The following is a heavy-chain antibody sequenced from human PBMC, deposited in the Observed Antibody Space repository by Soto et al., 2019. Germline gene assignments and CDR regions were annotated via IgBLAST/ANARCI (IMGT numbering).Heavy chain of an antibody. CDR1: GFTFSSYS. D-gene: IGHD6-6*01. V-gene: IGHV3-21*01. J-gene: IGHJ6*02. Sequence: GGSLRLSGAAPGFTFSSYSINWVRQAPWKGLEWVSSISSSSIYIYYADSVKGRFTISRDNAKNSLYLQMNSLRAEDTAVYYCAIARRRDSTQRGGYYYYYGMDVFGQGTTVTFSS. CDR2: ISSSSIYI. CDR3: AIARRRDSTQRGGYYYYYGMDV.